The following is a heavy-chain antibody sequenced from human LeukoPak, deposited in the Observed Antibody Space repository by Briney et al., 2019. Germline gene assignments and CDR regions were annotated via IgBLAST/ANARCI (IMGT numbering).Heavy chain of an antibody. V-gene: IGHV3-33*01. CDR3: ARPESGNYYFDY. CDR1: GFTFSSYG. D-gene: IGHD1-26*01. CDR2: ILYDGSNK. Sequence: GRSLRLSCAASGFTFSSYGMHWVRQAPGKGLEWVALILYDGSNKYHADSVKGRFTNSRDNSKNTLYLQMNSLRAEDTAVYYCARPESGNYYFDYWGQGTLVTVSS. J-gene: IGHJ4*02.